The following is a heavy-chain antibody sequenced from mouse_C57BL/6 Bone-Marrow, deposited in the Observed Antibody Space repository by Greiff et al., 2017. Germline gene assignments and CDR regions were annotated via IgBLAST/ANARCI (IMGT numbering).Heavy chain of an antibody. Sequence: QVQLQQPGAELVKPGASVKMSCKASGYTFTSYWITWVKQRPGQGLEWIGDIYPGSGSTNYNEKFKSKATLTVDTSSSTAYMPLSSLTSEDSAVYYCARGDYGSSVFDYWGQGTTLTVSS. CDR1: GYTFTSYW. D-gene: IGHD1-1*01. CDR2: IYPGSGST. J-gene: IGHJ2*01. V-gene: IGHV1-55*01. CDR3: ARGDYGSSVFDY.